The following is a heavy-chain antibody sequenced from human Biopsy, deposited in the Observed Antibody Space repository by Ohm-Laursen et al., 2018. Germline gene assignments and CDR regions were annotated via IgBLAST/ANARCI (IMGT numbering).Heavy chain of an antibody. CDR3: ARHPTGFWFDP. CDR2: IYNTETT. Sequence: SETLSLTCTVSGGSISSSSYFWGWIRQTPGKGLEWIGSIYNTETTFYNPSLKSRVTISVDTSTNQFSLKVSSVTAADTALYFCARHPTGFWFDPWGHGTLVTVSS. CDR1: GGSISSSSYF. V-gene: IGHV4-39*01. J-gene: IGHJ5*02.